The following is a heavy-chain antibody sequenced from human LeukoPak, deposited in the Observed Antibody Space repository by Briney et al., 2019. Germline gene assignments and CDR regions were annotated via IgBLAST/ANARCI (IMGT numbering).Heavy chain of an antibody. D-gene: IGHD5-18*01. V-gene: IGHV3-7*01. CDR1: GFTVSSNY. CDR2: IKGDGSAK. CDR3: ARDRGWIQHDI. Sequence: GGSLRLSCAASGFTVSSNYMTWIRQAPGKGLEWVAFIKGDGSAKKYVDSVKGRFTISRDNAKNSLFLQMNSLRAEDTAVYYCARDRGWIQHDIWGQGTMVTVSS. J-gene: IGHJ3*02.